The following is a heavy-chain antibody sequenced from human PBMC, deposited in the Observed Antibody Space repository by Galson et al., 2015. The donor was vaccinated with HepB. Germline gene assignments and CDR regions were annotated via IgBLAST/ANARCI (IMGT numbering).Heavy chain of an antibody. V-gene: IGHV5-10-1*01. CDR3: ATTTPKWPIVVVPAAMVGDYYYYGMDV. J-gene: IGHJ6*02. D-gene: IGHD2-2*01. CDR1: GYSFTSYW. CDR2: IDPSDSYT. Sequence: QSGAEVKKPGESLRISCKGSGYSFTSYWISWVRQMPGKGLEWMGRIDPSDSYTNYSPSFQGHVTISADKSISTAYLQWSSLKASDTAMYYCATTTPKWPIVVVPAAMVGDYYYYGMDVWGQGTTVTVSS.